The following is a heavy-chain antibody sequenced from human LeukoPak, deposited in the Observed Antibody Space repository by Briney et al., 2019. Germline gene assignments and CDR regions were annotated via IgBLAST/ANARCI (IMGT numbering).Heavy chain of an antibody. J-gene: IGHJ4*02. D-gene: IGHD1-26*01. CDR2: ISAGNGNT. CDR3: ARDSSSGSNDY. Sequence: ASVKVSCKASGYTFTSYAIHWVRQAPGQRLEWMGWISAGNGNTKYSQNFQGRVTFISNTSATTAFMELSSLRSGDAAVYYCARDSSSGSNDYWGQGTLVTVSS. CDR1: GYTFTSYA. V-gene: IGHV1-3*01.